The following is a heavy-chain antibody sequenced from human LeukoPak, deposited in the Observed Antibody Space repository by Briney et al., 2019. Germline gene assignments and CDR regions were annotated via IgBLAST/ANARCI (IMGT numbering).Heavy chain of an antibody. V-gene: IGHV3-48*01. Sequence: GGSLRLSCAASGFTFSSYSMNWVRQAPGKGLEWVSYISSSSSTIYYADSVKGRFTISRDNAKNSLYLQMNSLRAEDTAVYYCARGLNIVVVVAATDVGDNYFDYWGQGTPVTVSS. CDR2: ISSSSSTI. J-gene: IGHJ4*02. CDR1: GFTFSSYS. D-gene: IGHD2-15*01. CDR3: ARGLNIVVVVAATDVGDNYFDY.